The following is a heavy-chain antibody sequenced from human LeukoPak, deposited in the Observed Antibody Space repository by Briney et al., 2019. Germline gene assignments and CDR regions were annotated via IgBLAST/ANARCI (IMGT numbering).Heavy chain of an antibody. J-gene: IGHJ4*02. Sequence: ASVNVSCKASGGTFSSYAISWVRQAPGQGLEWMGRIIPILGVANYAQKFQGRVTIPEDKSTSTAYMEMSSLRSEDTAVYYCARTITMVRGVIPESFDYWGQGTLFTVSS. CDR2: IIPILGVA. CDR1: GGTFSSYA. D-gene: IGHD3-10*01. V-gene: IGHV1-69*04. CDR3: ARTITMVRGVIPESFDY.